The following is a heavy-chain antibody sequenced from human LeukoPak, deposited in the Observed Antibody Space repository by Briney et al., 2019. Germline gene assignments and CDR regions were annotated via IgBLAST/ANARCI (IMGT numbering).Heavy chain of an antibody. J-gene: IGHJ6*02. CDR2: INPNSGGT. D-gene: IGHD2-8*01. V-gene: IGHV1-2*06. CDR1: GYTFTGYY. Sequence: ASVKVSCKASGYTFTGYYMHWVRQAPGQGLEWMGRINPNSGGTNYAQKFQGRVTMTRDTSISTAYMELSRLRSDDTAVYYCARDKWAAQKSYGMDVWGQGTTVTVSS. CDR3: ARDKWAAQKSYGMDV.